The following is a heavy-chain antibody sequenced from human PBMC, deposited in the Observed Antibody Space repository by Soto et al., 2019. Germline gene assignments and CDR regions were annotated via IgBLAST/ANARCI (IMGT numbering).Heavy chain of an antibody. J-gene: IGHJ4*02. D-gene: IGHD2-21*02. CDR2: IRSKANNYAT. Sequence: VGSLRLSCATSGFTFSASAMHWVRQVSGNGLEWIARIRSKANNYATTYAPSVKGRFTISRDDSENTVYLQMNSLKTEDTAIYYCAKQIYGGNSWGQGTLVTVS. CDR1: GFTFSASA. V-gene: IGHV3-73*01. CDR3: AKQIYGGNS.